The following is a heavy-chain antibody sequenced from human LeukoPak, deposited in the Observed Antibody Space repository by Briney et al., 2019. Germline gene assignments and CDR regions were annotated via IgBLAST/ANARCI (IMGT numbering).Heavy chain of an antibody. V-gene: IGHV5-51*01. D-gene: IGHD6-19*01. CDR2: IYPGDSDT. CDR1: GYSYNRYW. CDR3: ARRSGWLVDY. Sequence: GESLKISFKGSGYSYNRYWIGWVRQMPGKGLEWMGIIYPGDSDTRYSPSFQGQVTISADKSISTAYLQWSSLKTSDPAMYYCARRSGWLVDYWGQGTLVTVSS. J-gene: IGHJ4*02.